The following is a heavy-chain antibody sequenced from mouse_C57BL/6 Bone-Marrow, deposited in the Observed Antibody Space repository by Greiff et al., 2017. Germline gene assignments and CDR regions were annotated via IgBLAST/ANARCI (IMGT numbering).Heavy chain of an antibody. Sequence: VQLQQSGAELVRPGASVKLSCTASGFNIKDDYMHWVKQRPEQGLEWIGWIDPENGDTEYASKFQGKATITADTSSNTAYLQLSSLTSKDTAVYYCTTSGLYFDYWGQGTTLTVSS. J-gene: IGHJ2*01. CDR2: IDPENGDT. V-gene: IGHV14-4*01. CDR1: GFNIKDDY. D-gene: IGHD3-1*01. CDR3: TTSGLYFDY.